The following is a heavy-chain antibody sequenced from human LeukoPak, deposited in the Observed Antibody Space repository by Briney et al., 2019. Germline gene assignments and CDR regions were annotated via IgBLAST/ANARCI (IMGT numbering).Heavy chain of an antibody. V-gene: IGHV3-21*01. CDR3: ARVIAAADYYFDY. CDR2: ISCSSSYI. CDR1: GFTFSSYS. J-gene: IGHJ4*02. Sequence: AGSLRLSCAASGFTFSSYSMNWVRQAPGKGLEWVSSISCSSSYIYYADSMEGRFTISRDNAKNSLYLQMNSLRAEDTAVYYCARVIAAADYYFDYWGQGTLVTVSS. D-gene: IGHD6-13*01.